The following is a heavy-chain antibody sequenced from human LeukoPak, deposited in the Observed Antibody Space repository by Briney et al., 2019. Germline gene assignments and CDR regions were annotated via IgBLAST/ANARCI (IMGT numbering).Heavy chain of an antibody. CDR2: ISWNSGSI. CDR1: GFTFDDYA. V-gene: IGHV3-9*01. J-gene: IGHJ4*02. D-gene: IGHD6-13*01. Sequence: GGSLRLSCAASGFTFDDYAMHWVRQAPGKGLEWVSGISWNSGSIGYADSVKGRFTISRDNAKNSLYLQMNSLRAEDTALYYCAKAYNSSWYLSFDYWGQGTLVTVSS. CDR3: AKAYNSSWYLSFDY.